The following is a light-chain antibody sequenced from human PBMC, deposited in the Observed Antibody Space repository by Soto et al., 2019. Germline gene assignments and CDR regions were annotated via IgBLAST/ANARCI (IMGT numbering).Light chain of an antibody. CDR2: DTN. Sequence: QTVVTQEPSLTVSPGGTVTLTCASSSGAVTSGSFPTWFQQKPGQTPRPLIYDTNNRHSWTPARFSGSLLGVQAALTLSGAQPEDEAEYYCRLYDGGIYVFGAGTKLTVL. J-gene: IGLJ2*01. CDR1: SGAVTSGSF. CDR3: RLYDGGIYV. V-gene: IGLV7-43*01.